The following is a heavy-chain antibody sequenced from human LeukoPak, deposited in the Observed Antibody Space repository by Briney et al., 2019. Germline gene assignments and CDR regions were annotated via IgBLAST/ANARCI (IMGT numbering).Heavy chain of an antibody. V-gene: IGHV3-30*02. CDR1: GFTFSSYG. CDR3: AKAYSYGYDY. J-gene: IGHJ4*02. Sequence: GGSLRLSCLASGFTFSSYGMHWVRQAPGKGLEWVAFIWYDGSNKYYADSVKGRFTISRDNSKNTLSLQMSSLRPDDTAVYYCAKAYSYGYDYWGQGTLVTVSS. D-gene: IGHD5-18*01. CDR2: IWYDGSNK.